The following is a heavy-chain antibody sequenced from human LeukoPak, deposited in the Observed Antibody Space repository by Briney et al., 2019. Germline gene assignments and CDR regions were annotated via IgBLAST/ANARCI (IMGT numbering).Heavy chain of an antibody. Sequence: GGSLRLSCAASGFTFTCCWMSWVRQTPGKGLEWVASIGQDGREKFYADSVKGRFTISRDDDKNSVSLQMDSLRVDDTAVYYCVRGGCGRDCSSHYFDYWGQGTLVTVSS. CDR3: VRGGCGRDCSSHYFDY. V-gene: IGHV3-7*04. D-gene: IGHD2-21*02. CDR2: IGQDGREK. CDR1: GFTFTCCW. J-gene: IGHJ4*02.